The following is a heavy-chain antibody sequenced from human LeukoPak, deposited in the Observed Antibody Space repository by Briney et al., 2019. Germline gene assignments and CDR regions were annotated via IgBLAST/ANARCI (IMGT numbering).Heavy chain of an antibody. D-gene: IGHD3-22*01. Sequence: GGPLRLSYAASGFTFSSYGMHWVRQAPGKGLEWVAVIWYDGSNKFYADSVKGRFTISRDNSQKTLYLQMNSLRAEDTAVYYCAREGSYYDSSGYRPGAFDIWGQGTMVTVSS. V-gene: IGHV3-33*01. J-gene: IGHJ3*02. CDR2: IWYDGSNK. CDR1: GFTFSSYG. CDR3: AREGSYYDSSGYRPGAFDI.